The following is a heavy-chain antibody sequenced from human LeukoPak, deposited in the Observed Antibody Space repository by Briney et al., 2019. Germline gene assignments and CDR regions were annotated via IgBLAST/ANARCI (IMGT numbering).Heavy chain of an antibody. CDR2: VNPNSGDT. CDR3: AREHPAGNHPRDPYPFDH. J-gene: IGHJ4*02. Sequence: ASVKVSCKASGYTFTHYFLHWVRQAPGQGLEWMGWVNPNSGDTNYAQTFQGRVTVTRDTSISTAYMELSRLRSGDTAVYYCAREHPAGNHPRDPYPFDHWGQGTLVTVSS. V-gene: IGHV1-2*02. CDR1: GYTFTHYF.